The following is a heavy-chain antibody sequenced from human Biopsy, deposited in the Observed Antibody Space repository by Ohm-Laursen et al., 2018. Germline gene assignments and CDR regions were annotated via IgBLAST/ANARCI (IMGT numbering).Heavy chain of an antibody. CDR1: GGSISSYY. CDR3: GNEVYGRDY. D-gene: IGHD4-17*01. Sequence: SDTLSLTCTVSGGSISSYYWSWIRQPPGKGLEWIGYIYYTGSTNYNPSLKSRVTISADASKYEFSLRLTSVTAADTAVYFCGNEVYGRDYWGLGARVTVSP. CDR2: IYYTGST. V-gene: IGHV4-59*07. J-gene: IGHJ4*02.